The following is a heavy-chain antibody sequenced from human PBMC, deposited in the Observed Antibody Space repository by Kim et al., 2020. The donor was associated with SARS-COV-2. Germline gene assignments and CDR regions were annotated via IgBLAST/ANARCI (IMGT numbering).Heavy chain of an antibody. J-gene: IGHJ2*01. V-gene: IGHV3-30*18. CDR1: GFTFSSYG. D-gene: IGHD3-10*01. CDR3: AKDRLLWFGELSAGWYFDL. CDR2: ISYDGSNK. Sequence: GGSLRLSCAASGFTFSSYGMHWVRQAPGKGLEWVAVISYDGSNKYYADSVKGRFTISRDNSKNTLYLQMNSLRAEDTAVYYCAKDRLLWFGELSAGWYFDLWGRGTLVTVSS.